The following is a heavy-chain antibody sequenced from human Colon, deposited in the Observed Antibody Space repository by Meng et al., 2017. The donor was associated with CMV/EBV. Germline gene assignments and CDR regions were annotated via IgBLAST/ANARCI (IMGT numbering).Heavy chain of an antibody. Sequence: GGSLRLSCAASAFDFTKYFMTWVRQAPGKGLEWVSTISGETTYKSYADSLVGRVTISRDNAKNSLFLQMNSLRAEDTGFYYCAKDIAMAGVVNGVENWGQGTLVTVSS. CDR3: AKDIAMAGVVNGVEN. J-gene: IGHJ4*02. D-gene: IGHD3-3*01. CDR1: AFDFTKYF. CDR2: ISGETTYK. V-gene: IGHV3-21*01.